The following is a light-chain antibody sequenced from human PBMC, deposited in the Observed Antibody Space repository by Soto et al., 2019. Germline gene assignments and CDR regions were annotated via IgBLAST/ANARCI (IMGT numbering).Light chain of an antibody. V-gene: IGKV1-6*01. CDR2: SAS. Sequence: AIHMTQSPSSLSASVGDRVTITCRASHNIGDDLGWYQQKPGKAPKHLIYSASNLQSGVPSRFSGSGSGTDFTLTISSLQPEDFATYYCLQDYNYPFTFGPGTKVEIK. CDR3: LQDYNYPFT. CDR1: HNIGDD. J-gene: IGKJ3*01.